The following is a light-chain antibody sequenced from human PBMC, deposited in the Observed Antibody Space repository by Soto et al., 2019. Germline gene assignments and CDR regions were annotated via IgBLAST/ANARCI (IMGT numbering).Light chain of an antibody. V-gene: IGKV1-5*03. CDR1: QSISSW. CDR3: QQDNSYPLT. J-gene: IGKJ4*01. CDR2: KAS. Sequence: DIQMTQSPSTLSASLGDRVTVTCLASQSISSWVACYQQQPGKAPKLLIYKASSLESGVPSMFGGSGSGTEFTLTISSLQPDDFATYYCQQDNSYPLTFGGGTKVDIK.